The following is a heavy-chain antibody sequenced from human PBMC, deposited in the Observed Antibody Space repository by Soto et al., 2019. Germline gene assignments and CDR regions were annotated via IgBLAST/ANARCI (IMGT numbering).Heavy chain of an antibody. J-gene: IGHJ6*02. CDR3: ARAWYSYGYDYYYGMDV. V-gene: IGHV4-31*03. D-gene: IGHD5-18*01. CDR2: IYYSGST. CDR1: SCPNMSRSRY. Sequence: TLLLYFPFNSCPNMSRSRYYSPSRHHPGYVLECIGYIYYSGSTYYNPSLKSRVTLSVDSSKNQFSLKLSSVTAADTAVYHCARAWYSYGYDYYYGMDVWGQGTTVS.